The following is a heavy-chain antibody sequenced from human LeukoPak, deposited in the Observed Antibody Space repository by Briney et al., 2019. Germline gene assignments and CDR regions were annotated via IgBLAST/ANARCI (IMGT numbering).Heavy chain of an antibody. CDR3: ARVRSTPLLLNNWFDR. Sequence: PGGSLRLSCAASGFTFSSYAMHWVRQAPGTGLEWVAVISYDGSNKYYPDSVKGRFTISRDNSKNTLYLQMNSLRAEDTAVYYCARVRSTPLLLNNWFDRWGQGTLVTVSS. CDR2: ISYDGSNK. D-gene: IGHD2-15*01. J-gene: IGHJ5*02. V-gene: IGHV3-30*04. CDR1: GFTFSSYA.